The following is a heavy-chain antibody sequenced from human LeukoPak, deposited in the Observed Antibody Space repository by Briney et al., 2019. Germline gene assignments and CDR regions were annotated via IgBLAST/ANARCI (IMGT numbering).Heavy chain of an antibody. J-gene: IGHJ4*02. Sequence: SETLSLTCTVSGGSISSYYWSWIRQPPGKGLEWIGYIYYSGGTNYNPSLKSRVTISVDTSKNQFSLKLSSVTAADTAVYYCARGKRYSSGYFDYWGQGTLVTVSS. CDR1: GGSISSYY. V-gene: IGHV4-59*01. D-gene: IGHD6-19*01. CDR2: IYYSGGT. CDR3: ARGKRYSSGYFDY.